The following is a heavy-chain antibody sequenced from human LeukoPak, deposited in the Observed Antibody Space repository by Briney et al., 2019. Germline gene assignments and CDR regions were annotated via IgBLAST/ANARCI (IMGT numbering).Heavy chain of an antibody. CDR2: ISYDGSNK. D-gene: IGHD3-10*01. J-gene: IGHJ4*02. V-gene: IGHV3-30*18. CDR3: AKVSDRFMVRGLDY. Sequence: GGSLRLSCAASGFTFSSYGMHWVRQAPGKGLEWVAVISYDGSNKHYADSVKGRFTISRDNSKNTLYLQMNSLRAEDTAVYYCAKVSDRFMVRGLDYWGQGTLVTVSS. CDR1: GFTFSSYG.